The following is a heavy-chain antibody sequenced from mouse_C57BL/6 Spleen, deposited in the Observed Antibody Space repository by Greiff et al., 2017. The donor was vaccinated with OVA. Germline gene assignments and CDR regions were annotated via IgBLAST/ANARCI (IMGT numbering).Heavy chain of an antibody. CDR2: ISRKSNNSAT. CDR3: VRQNFDV. J-gene: IGHJ1*03. V-gene: IGHV10-1*01. Sequence: DVLLVESGGGLVQPKGSLKLSCAASGFSFNTYSMNWVRQAPGQGLEWVGRISRKSNNSATYYDDSVKDKFTISRDDSQSMLYLQMNNLKTEDTAMYDCVRQNFDVWGTGTTVTVSS. CDR1: GFSFNTYS.